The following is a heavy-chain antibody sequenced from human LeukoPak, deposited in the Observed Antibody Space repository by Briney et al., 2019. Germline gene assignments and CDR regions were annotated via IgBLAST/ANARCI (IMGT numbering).Heavy chain of an antibody. CDR1: GFTFSTYW. D-gene: IGHD5-18*01. V-gene: IGHV3-7*01. CDR2: IKPDGSEK. CDR3: TRDWTDTAMGLFDY. J-gene: IGHJ4*02. Sequence: GGSLRLSCVASGFTFSTYWMSWVRQAPGKGLQWVANIKPDGSEKNYVDSVKGRFIISRDNAKNSLSLQMNSLRAEDTAVYYCTRDWTDTAMGLFDYWGQGTLVTVSS.